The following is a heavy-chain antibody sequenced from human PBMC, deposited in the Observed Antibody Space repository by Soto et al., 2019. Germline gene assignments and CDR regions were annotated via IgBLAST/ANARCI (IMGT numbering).Heavy chain of an antibody. CDR3: ARDESSGWYFDY. D-gene: IGHD6-19*01. J-gene: IGHJ4*02. V-gene: IGHV4-59*01. CDR2: IYYSGST. Sequence: PSETLSLTCTVSGGSISSYYWSWIRQPPGKGLEWIGYIYYSGSTNYNPSLKSRVTISVDTSKNQFSLKLSSVTAADTAVYYCARDESSGWYFDYWGQGTLVTVS. CDR1: GGSISSYY.